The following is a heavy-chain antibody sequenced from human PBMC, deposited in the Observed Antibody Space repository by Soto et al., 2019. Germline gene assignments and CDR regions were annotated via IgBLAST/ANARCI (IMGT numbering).Heavy chain of an antibody. Sequence: GRGWNFTEYWFCRERQKHRKGLEGMGIIYPGDSDTRYSPSFQGHVTITVDKSTSTAYLQWNTLKASDTAMYYCARHEDDIRYYSSVTAFWVHGTTVTGFS. V-gene: IGHV5-51*01. CDR2: IYPGDSDT. CDR1: GWNFTEYW. J-gene: IGHJ3*01. D-gene: IGHD3-9*01. CDR3: ARHEDDIRYYSSVTAF.